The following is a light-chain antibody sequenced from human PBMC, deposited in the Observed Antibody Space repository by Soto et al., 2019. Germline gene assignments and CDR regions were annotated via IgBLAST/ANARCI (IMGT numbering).Light chain of an antibody. CDR2: WAS. Sequence: DIVMTQSPDSLAVSLGERATINCKSSQSVLYSSNNKNYLAWYQQKPGQPPKMLIYWASTRESGVPDRFSGSGSGTDFTLTISSLQAEAVAVYYCQQYYSAPWMFGQGTKVEIK. V-gene: IGKV4-1*01. CDR3: QQYYSAPWM. J-gene: IGKJ1*01. CDR1: QSVLYSSNNKNY.